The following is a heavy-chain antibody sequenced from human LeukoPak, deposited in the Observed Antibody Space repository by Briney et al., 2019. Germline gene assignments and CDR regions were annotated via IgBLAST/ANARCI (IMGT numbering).Heavy chain of an antibody. Sequence: PGGSLRLSCAASGFTFSTYVMHWVRQAPGKGLDWVAIIWHDGTNKYYADSVKGRFTISRDNSKNTPYLQMNSLRVEDTAVYYCARAYYYDTRVTPDYWGQGTLVTVSS. CDR1: GFTFSTYV. CDR2: IWHDGTNK. J-gene: IGHJ4*02. CDR3: ARAYYYDTRVTPDY. D-gene: IGHD3-22*01. V-gene: IGHV3-33*01.